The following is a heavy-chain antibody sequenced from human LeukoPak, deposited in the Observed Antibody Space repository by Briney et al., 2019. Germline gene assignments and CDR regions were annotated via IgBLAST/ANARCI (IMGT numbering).Heavy chain of an antibody. J-gene: IGHJ6*03. V-gene: IGHV3-30*02. CDR1: GFTFSSYG. D-gene: IGHD3-16*01. CDR2: IRYDGSNK. Sequence: GGSLRLSCAASGFTFSSYGMYWVRQAPGKGLEWVAFIRYDGSNKDYGDSVKGRFTISRDNSNNTLYLQMNSLRAEDTAVYYCAKRRADYGSMDVWGKGTTVTVSS. CDR3: AKRRADYGSMDV.